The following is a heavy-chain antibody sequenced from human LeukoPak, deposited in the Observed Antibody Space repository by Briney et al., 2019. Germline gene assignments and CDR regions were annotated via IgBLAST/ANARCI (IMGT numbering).Heavy chain of an antibody. CDR2: TYYRSKWYN. CDR3: GRDFFEGSHRIAVAGSRLDP. Sequence: SQTLSLTCAISGDSVSSNSAAWNWIRQSPSRGLEWLGRTYYRSKWYNDYAVSVKSRITINPDTSKNQFSLQLNSVTPEDTAGYYRGRDFFEGSHRIAVAGSRLDPLGQRTLVPGSS. J-gene: IGHJ5*02. V-gene: IGHV6-1*01. D-gene: IGHD6-19*01. CDR1: GDSVSSNSAA.